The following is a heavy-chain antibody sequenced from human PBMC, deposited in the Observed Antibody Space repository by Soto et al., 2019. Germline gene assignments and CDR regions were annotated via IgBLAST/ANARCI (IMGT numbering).Heavy chain of an antibody. CDR1: GGSFSGYY. D-gene: IGHD2-2*01. Sequence: SETLSLTCAVYGGSFSGYYWSWIRQPPGKGLEWIGEINHSGSTNYNPSLKSRVTISVDTSKNQFSLKLSSVTAADTAVYYCARSGYCSSTSCWGAAGAAAGPFDYWGKGTLVTVAS. J-gene: IGHJ4*02. CDR3: ARSGYCSSTSCWGAAGAAAGPFDY. V-gene: IGHV4-34*01. CDR2: INHSGST.